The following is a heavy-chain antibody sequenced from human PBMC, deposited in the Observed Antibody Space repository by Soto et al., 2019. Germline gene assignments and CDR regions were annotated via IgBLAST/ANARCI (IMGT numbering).Heavy chain of an antibody. D-gene: IGHD3-22*01. Sequence: PSETLSLTCAVYGGSFSGYYWSWIRQPPGKGLEWIGEINHSGSTNYNPSLKSRVTISVDTSKNQFSLKLSSVTAADTAVYYCARGLIGNYDDSSGYNPSLFYYYYYGMDVWGQGTTVTVSS. CDR1: GGSFSGYY. CDR2: INHSGST. J-gene: IGHJ6*02. V-gene: IGHV4-34*01. CDR3: ARGLIGNYDDSSGYNPSLFYYYYYGMDV.